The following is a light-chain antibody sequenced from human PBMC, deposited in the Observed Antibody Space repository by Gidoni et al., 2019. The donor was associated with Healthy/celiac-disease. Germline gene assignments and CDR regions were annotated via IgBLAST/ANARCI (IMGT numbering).Light chain of an antibody. V-gene: IGLV2-14*01. CDR2: EVS. CDR1: SSDVGGYNY. J-gene: IGLJ1*01. CDR3: SSYTSSSTLGV. Sequence: QSALPQPASVSGSPGQSITLSCTGTSSDVGGYNYVSWYQQHPGKAPKLMIYEVSNRPSGVSNRFSGSKSGNTASLTISGLQAEDEADYYCSSYTSSSTLGVFGTGTKVTVL.